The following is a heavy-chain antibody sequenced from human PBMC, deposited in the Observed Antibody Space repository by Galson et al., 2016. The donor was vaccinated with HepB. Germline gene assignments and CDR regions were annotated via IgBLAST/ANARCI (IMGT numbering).Heavy chain of an antibody. Sequence: TLSLTCTVSGDSMSSGDYYWSWIRQHPGKGLELIGYIYNSGSTYYSPSLKSRVSISVDTSKNQFSLKLSSVTAADTAVYFCARPLTYCSDGSCFFWGWFAPWGQGALVTVSS. V-gene: IGHV4-31*03. CDR2: IYNSGST. J-gene: IGHJ5*02. CDR1: GDSMSSGDYY. D-gene: IGHD2-15*01. CDR3: ARPLTYCSDGSCFFWGWFAP.